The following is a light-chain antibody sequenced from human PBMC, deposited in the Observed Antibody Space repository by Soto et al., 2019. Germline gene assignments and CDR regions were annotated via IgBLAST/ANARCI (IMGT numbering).Light chain of an antibody. Sequence: QSALTQPASVSGSAGQSITISCSGTMRDVGAYNLVSWYQQHPGTAPKLIIYEVRNRPSGISSRFSSSRSGNTTSLTISGLQYEDEGDYYCRAYTARSTLVYGRGTKVTV. CDR3: RAYTARSTLV. CDR2: EVR. V-gene: IGLV2-14*01. J-gene: IGLJ3*02. CDR1: MRDVGAYNL.